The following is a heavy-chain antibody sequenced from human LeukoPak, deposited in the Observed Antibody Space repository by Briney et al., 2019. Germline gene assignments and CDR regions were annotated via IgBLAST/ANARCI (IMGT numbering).Heavy chain of an antibody. CDR1: GFTFSSYG. V-gene: IGHV3-30*03. D-gene: IGHD6-13*01. CDR2: ISYDGSNK. Sequence: GGSLRLSCAASGFTFSSYGMHWVRQAPGKGLEWVAVISYDGSNKYYADSVKGRFTISRDNSKNTLYLQMNSLRAEDTAVYYCAREGCAAAASPVCYFDYWGQGTLVTVSS. CDR3: AREGCAAAASPVCYFDY. J-gene: IGHJ4*02.